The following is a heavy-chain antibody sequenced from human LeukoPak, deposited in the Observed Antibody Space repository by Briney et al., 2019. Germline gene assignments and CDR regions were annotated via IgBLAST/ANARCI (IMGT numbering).Heavy chain of an antibody. CDR3: VKSMLGGYRLLIDS. Sequence: GNSLRLSCAASGFTFSYYGIHWVRQVPGKGLEWVAGIVYDGRNQFYADPVKGRFTISRDNSKSTLFLQMNSLRAEDTAVYYCVKSMLGGYRLLIDSWGQGTLVTVSS. J-gene: IGHJ4*02. D-gene: IGHD5-12*01. CDR1: GFTFSYYG. CDR2: IVYDGRNQ. V-gene: IGHV3-30*18.